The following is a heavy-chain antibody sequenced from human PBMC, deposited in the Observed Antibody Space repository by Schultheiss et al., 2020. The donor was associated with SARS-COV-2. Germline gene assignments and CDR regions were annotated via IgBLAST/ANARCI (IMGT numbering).Heavy chain of an antibody. D-gene: IGHD3-22*01. V-gene: IGHV3-33*08. CDR3: ARETYYYDTSGYYPYYFDY. CDR1: GFTFSSNA. J-gene: IGHJ4*02. Sequence: GESLKISCAASGFTFSSNAMSWVRQAPGKGLEWVAVIWFDGSYKYQADSVKGRFTISRDNAKNSLYLQMNSLRAEDTAVYYCARETYYYDTSGYYPYYFDYWGQGTVVTVYS. CDR2: IWFDGSYK.